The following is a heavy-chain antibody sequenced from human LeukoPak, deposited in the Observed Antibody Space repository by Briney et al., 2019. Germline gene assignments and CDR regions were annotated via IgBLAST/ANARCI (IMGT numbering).Heavy chain of an antibody. CDR3: ARDMIAAHPHYDILTGYTSFDY. Sequence: GGSLRLSCAASGFTFSSYSMNWVRQAPGKGLEWVSSISSSSSYIYYADSVKGRFTISRDNAKNSLYLQMNSLRAEDTAVYYCARDMIAAHPHYDILTGYTSFDYWGQGTLVTVSS. J-gene: IGHJ4*02. D-gene: IGHD3-9*01. CDR2: ISSSSSYI. V-gene: IGHV3-21*01. CDR1: GFTFSSYS.